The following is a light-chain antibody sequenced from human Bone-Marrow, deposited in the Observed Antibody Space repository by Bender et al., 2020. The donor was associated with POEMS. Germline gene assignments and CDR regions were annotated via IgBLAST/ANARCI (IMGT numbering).Light chain of an antibody. CDR1: SSDVGGYNL. J-gene: IGLJ3*02. V-gene: IGLV2-23*01. CDR3: CSYTSSSTLL. CDR2: EVI. Sequence: QSALTQPASVSGSPGQTITISCTGTSSDVGGYNLVSWYQQHPGKAPKLMIYEVIKRPSGVSNRFSGSKSVNTASLTISGLQAEDEADYYCCSYTSSSTLLFGGGTKLTVL.